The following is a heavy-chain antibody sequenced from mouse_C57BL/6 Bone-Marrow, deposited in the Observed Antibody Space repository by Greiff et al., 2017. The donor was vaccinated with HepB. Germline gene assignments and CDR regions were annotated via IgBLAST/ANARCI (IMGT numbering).Heavy chain of an antibody. V-gene: IGHV1-82*01. CDR1: GYAFSSSW. J-gene: IGHJ3*01. CDR3: ADEGAY. CDR2: IYPGDGDT. Sequence: QVHVKQSGPELVKPGASVKISCKASGYAFSSSWMNWVKQRPGKGLEWIGRIYPGDGDTNYNGKFKGKATLTADKSSSTAYMQLSSLTSEDSAVYFCADEGAYWGQGTLVTVSA.